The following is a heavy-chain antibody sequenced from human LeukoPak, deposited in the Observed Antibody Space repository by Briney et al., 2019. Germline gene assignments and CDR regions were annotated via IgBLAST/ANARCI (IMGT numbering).Heavy chain of an antibody. CDR1: GFTFSSYA. CDR3: AKNYCDSNGYYYYFDY. D-gene: IGHD3-22*01. Sequence: GGSLRLSCAASGFTFSSYAMSWVRQAPGKGLEWVSAISGSGGSTYYADSVKGRFTISRDNSKNTLYLQMNSLRAEDTAVYYCAKNYCDSNGYYYYFDYWGQGTLVTVSS. V-gene: IGHV3-23*01. J-gene: IGHJ4*02. CDR2: ISGSGGST.